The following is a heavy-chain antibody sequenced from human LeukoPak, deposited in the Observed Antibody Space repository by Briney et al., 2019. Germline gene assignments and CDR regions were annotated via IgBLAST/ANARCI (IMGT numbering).Heavy chain of an antibody. Sequence: SETLSLTCTVSGGSISSGGYYWSWIRQHPGKGLEWIGYIYYSGSTYYNPSLKSRVTISVDTSKNQFSLKLSSVTAADTAVYYCARERSSGTYPYDYWGQGTLVTVSS. V-gene: IGHV4-31*03. CDR2: IYYSGST. CDR3: ARERSSGTYPYDY. J-gene: IGHJ4*02. D-gene: IGHD3-10*01. CDR1: GGSISSGGYY.